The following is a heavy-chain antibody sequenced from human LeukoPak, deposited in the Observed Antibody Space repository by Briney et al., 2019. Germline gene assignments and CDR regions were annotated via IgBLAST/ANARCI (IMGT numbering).Heavy chain of an antibody. CDR3: ARPSFHCSSTSCYTGYGMDV. D-gene: IGHD2-2*02. J-gene: IGHJ6*02. CDR1: GYTFTSYG. CDR2: ISAYNGNT. Sequence: ASVEVSCKASGYTFTSYGISWVRQAPGQGLEWMGWISAYNGNTNYAQKLQGRVTMTTDTSTSTAYMELRSLRSDDTAVYYCARPSFHCSSTSCYTGYGMDVWGQGTTVTVSS. V-gene: IGHV1-18*01.